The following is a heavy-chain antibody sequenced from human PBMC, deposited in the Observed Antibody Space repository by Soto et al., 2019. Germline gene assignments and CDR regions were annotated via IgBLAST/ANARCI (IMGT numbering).Heavy chain of an antibody. CDR2: IWNDGSNE. D-gene: IGHD3-22*01. CDR1: GFTFSTYV. CDR3: ARDQTDSRGYSEY. Sequence: WGSLRFSCEASGFTFSTYVMHWIRQAPGKGLEWLAIIWNDGSNEYYADSVKGRFTISRDSSKNTLYLQLNNLRAEDTAVYFCARDQTDSRGYSEYWGQGTMVTVSS. V-gene: IGHV3-33*01. J-gene: IGHJ4*02.